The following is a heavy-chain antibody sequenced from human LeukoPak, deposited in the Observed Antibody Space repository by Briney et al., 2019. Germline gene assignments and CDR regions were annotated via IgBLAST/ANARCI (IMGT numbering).Heavy chain of an antibody. CDR3: ARDRLEYSSSYYYYGMDV. CDR2: IYYSGST. J-gene: IGHJ6*02. V-gene: IGHV4-59*01. CDR1: GGSISSYY. Sequence: SETLSLTCTVSGGSISSYYWSWIRQPPGKGLEWIGYIYYSGSTNYNPSLKSRVTISVDTSKNQFSLKLSSVTAADTAVYYCARDRLEYSSSYYYYGMDVWGQGTTVTVSS. D-gene: IGHD6-6*01.